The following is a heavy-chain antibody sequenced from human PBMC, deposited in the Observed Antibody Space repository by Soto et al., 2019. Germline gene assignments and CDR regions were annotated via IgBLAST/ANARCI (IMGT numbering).Heavy chain of an antibody. CDR3: ARSGVTGIVIPSHWFDP. J-gene: IGHJ5*02. CDR2: ISSSGSI. Sequence: SETLSLTCTVSGDSIGGVGYWSWIRQFPGRGLEWIGCISSSGSIYYNPALNNRISLSLDTSQNQFSLKLLSVTAADTAIYYCARSGVTGIVIPSHWFDPWGQGTLVTVSS. CDR1: GDSIGGVGY. D-gene: IGHD2-21*02. V-gene: IGHV4-31*03.